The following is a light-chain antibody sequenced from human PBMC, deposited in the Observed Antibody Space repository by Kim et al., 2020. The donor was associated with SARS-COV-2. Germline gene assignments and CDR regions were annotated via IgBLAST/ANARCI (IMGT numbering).Light chain of an antibody. CDR1: QSVSNNY. CDR2: GAS. Sequence: EIVLTQSPGTLSLSPGERATLSCWASQSVSNNYLAWYQQKPGQAPRLLIYGASSRASGIPDRFSGSGSGTDFTLTISRLEPEDFAMYYCQQAGSSPYTFGQGTKVEIK. CDR3: QQAGSSPYT. V-gene: IGKV3-20*01. J-gene: IGKJ2*01.